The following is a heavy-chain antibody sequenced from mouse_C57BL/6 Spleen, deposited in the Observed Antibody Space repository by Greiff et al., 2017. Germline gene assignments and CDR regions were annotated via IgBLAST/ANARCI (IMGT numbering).Heavy chain of an antibody. CDR3: ARHDGTSPYYAMDY. Sequence: QVQLQQSGAELVRPGTSVKMSCKASGYTFTNYWIGWAKQRPGHGLEWIGDIYPGGGYTNYNEKFKGKATLTADKSSSTAYMQFSSLTSDDSAIYYCARHDGTSPYYAMDYWGQGTSVTVSS. D-gene: IGHD1-1*01. J-gene: IGHJ4*01. CDR1: GYTFTNYW. V-gene: IGHV1-63*01. CDR2: IYPGGGYT.